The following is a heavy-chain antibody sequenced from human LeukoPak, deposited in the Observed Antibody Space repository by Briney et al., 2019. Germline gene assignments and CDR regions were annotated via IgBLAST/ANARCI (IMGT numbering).Heavy chain of an antibody. CDR1: GFTLSSYW. V-gene: IGHV3-7*01. D-gene: IGHD2-2*01. CDR2: IKQDGSAK. CDR3: ARVYQSTSGRAIDY. J-gene: IGHJ4*02. Sequence: PGGSLRLSCAASGFTLSSYWMSWVRQAPGKGLEWVANIKQDGSAKDYVDSVEGRLTISRENAKNSLYLQMNSLRVDDTAIYYCARVYQSTSGRAIDYWGQGTLVTVSS.